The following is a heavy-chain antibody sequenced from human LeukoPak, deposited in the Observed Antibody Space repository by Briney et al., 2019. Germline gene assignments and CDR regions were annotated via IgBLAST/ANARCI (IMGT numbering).Heavy chain of an antibody. J-gene: IGHJ4*02. CDR1: GFSFSAYW. V-gene: IGHV3-7*01. CDR3: ARFGYVAAVDL. D-gene: IGHD2-15*01. Sequence: GGSLRLSCAASGFSFSAYWMTWVRQAPGTGLKWVANINPAGTETYYVDPVKGRFTISRDNAKNLLYLQMNSLRAEDTAVYYCARFGYVAAVDLWGQGTLVTASS. CDR2: INPAGTET.